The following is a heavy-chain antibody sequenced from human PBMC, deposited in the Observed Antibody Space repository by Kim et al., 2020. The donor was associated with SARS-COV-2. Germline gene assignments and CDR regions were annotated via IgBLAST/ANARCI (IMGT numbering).Heavy chain of an antibody. Sequence: SETLSLTCTVSGGSISSSSYYWGWIRQPPGKGLEWIGSIYYSGSTYYNPSLKSRVTISVDTSKNQFSLKLSSVTAADTAVYYCARHKLGGYDPRVEFDYWGQGTLVTVSS. V-gene: IGHV4-39*01. CDR3: ARHKLGGYDPRVEFDY. J-gene: IGHJ4*02. CDR1: GGSISSSSYY. D-gene: IGHD5-12*01. CDR2: IYYSGST.